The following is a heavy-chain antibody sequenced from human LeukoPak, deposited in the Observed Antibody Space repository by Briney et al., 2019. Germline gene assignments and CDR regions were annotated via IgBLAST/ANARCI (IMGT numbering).Heavy chain of an antibody. CDR1: GFTFSSYA. CDR2: ISGSGGST. J-gene: IGHJ4*02. V-gene: IGHV3-23*01. CDR3: AKFALYYYDSSGYRYFDY. Sequence: GGSLRLSCAASGFTFSSYAMSWVRQAPGKGPEWVSAISGSGGSTYYADSVKGRFTISRDNSKNTLYLQMNSLRAEDTAVYYCAKFALYYYDSSGYRYFDYWGQGTLVTVSS. D-gene: IGHD3-22*01.